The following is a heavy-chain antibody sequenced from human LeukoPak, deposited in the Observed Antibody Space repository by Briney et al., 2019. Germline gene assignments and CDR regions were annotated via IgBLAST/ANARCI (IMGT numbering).Heavy chain of an antibody. Sequence: SETLSLTCTVSGGSITTHYWSWIRQPPGKGLEWIGYIYYSGSTNYNPSLKSRVTISVDTSKNQFSLKLSSVTAADTAVYYCASAHSSSSVYFDYWGQGTLVTVSS. D-gene: IGHD6-6*01. J-gene: IGHJ4*02. V-gene: IGHV4-59*08. CDR2: IYYSGST. CDR3: ASAHSSSSVYFDY. CDR1: GGSITTHY.